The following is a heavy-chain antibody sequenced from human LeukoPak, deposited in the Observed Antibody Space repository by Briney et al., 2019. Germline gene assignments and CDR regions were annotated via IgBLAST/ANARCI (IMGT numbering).Heavy chain of an antibody. CDR2: INSDGSIR. CDR3: ASYLYWWSDLGY. D-gene: IGHD2-8*02. CDR1: GFTFSSYW. Sequence: GGSLRFSCAASGFTFSSYWMHWVRQAPGKGLVWVSRINSDGSIRNYVDSVKGRFTISRDNGKNTLYLEMNSLRVEDTAVYYCASYLYWWSDLGYWGQGTLVTVSS. V-gene: IGHV3-74*01. J-gene: IGHJ4*02.